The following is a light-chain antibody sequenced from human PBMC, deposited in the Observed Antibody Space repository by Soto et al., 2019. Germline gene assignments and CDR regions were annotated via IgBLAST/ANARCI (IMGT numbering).Light chain of an antibody. V-gene: IGKV3-11*01. CDR2: DTS. J-gene: IGKJ3*01. CDR3: QQRTNWPRSFT. Sequence: IVLTQSPATLSLSPGERATLSCRASQSVSSSLAWYQQKPGQAPRLLIYDTSKRATGIPARFSGSGSGTDFTLTISSVKPEDFGVYDCQQRTNWPRSFTFGPGTKVDIK. CDR1: QSVSSS.